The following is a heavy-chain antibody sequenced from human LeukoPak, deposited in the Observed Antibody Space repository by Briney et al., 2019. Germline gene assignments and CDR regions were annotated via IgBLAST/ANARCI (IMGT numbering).Heavy chain of an antibody. CDR2: ISAYNGNT. D-gene: IGHD3-3*01. CDR3: AGDQSRITIFGVVPHFDY. CDR1: GYTFTSYG. V-gene: IGHV1-18*01. J-gene: IGHJ4*02. Sequence: ASVKVSCKASGYTFTSYGISWVRQAPGQGLEWMGWISAYNGNTNYAQKLQGRVTMTTDTSTSTAYMELRSLRSDDTAVYYCAGDQSRITIFGVVPHFDYWGQGTLVTVSS.